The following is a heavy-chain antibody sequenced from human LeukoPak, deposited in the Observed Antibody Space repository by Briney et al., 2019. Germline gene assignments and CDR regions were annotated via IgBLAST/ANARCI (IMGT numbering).Heavy chain of an antibody. CDR1: GGSISSSSYY. D-gene: IGHD3-10*01. CDR3: AREAWGSGSYRTFDY. CDR2: IYYSGST. J-gene: IGHJ4*02. Sequence: KPSETLSLTCTVSGGSISSSSYYWSWIRQPPGKGLEWIGYIYYSGSTNYNPSLKSRVTISVDTSKNQFSLKLSSVTAADTAVYYCAREAWGSGSYRTFDYWGQGTLVTVSS. V-gene: IGHV4-61*01.